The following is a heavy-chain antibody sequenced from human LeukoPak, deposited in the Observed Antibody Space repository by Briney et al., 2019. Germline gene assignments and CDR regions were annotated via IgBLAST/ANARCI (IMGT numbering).Heavy chain of an antibody. V-gene: IGHV4-38-2*01. CDR2: IYQSGRT. J-gene: IGHJ3*02. CDR1: GYAISSGYF. Sequence: SETLSLTCAVSGYAISSGYFWGWIRQPPGKGLEWIGSIYQSGRTYYNPSLKSRVTMSVDTAKNQLSLKLSPVTAADTAVYYCARLSPEDAFDIRGQGTMVTVSS. D-gene: IGHD1-14*01. CDR3: ARLSPEDAFDI.